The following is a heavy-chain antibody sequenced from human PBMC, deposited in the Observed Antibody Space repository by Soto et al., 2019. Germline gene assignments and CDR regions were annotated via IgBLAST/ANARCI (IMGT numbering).Heavy chain of an antibody. Sequence: SETLSLTCAVSSESLRGFYCTWIRQSPGKGLEWIGEISQSGFTNYNPSLESRVNMSVDTSKSQFSLHLTSVTAADTALYYCARGLFSSGWYSYFDPWGQGTPVTVSS. CDR3: ARGLFSSGWYSYFDP. CDR2: ISQSGFT. D-gene: IGHD6-19*01. V-gene: IGHV4-34*01. J-gene: IGHJ5*02. CDR1: SESLRGFY.